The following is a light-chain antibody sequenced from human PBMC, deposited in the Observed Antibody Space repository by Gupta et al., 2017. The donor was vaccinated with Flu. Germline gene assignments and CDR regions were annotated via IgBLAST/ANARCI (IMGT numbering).Light chain of an antibody. CDR3: SSYAGSNNLGV. J-gene: IGLJ1*01. Sequence: IDVGSYTYVSWSQPHTGNAHTLMIYEVSQRPSGVPDPFSGSKSGNTASLTVSGLQAEDEADYYCSSYAGSNNLGVFGTGTKVTVL. CDR1: IDVGSYTY. CDR2: EVS. V-gene: IGLV2-8*01.